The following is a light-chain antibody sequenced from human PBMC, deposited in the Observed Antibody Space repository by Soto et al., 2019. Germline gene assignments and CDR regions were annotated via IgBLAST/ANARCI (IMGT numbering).Light chain of an antibody. CDR2: EVY. CDR3: SSYAASDNFVV. Sequence: QSALTQPPSASGSLGQSVTISCTGTSSDVGGYNYVSWYQHHPGKAPKLIIYEVYKRPSGVPDRFSGSKSVNTASLTVSGLQAEDEADYYCSSYAASDNFVVFGGGTKLTVL. J-gene: IGLJ2*01. CDR1: SSDVGGYNY. V-gene: IGLV2-8*01.